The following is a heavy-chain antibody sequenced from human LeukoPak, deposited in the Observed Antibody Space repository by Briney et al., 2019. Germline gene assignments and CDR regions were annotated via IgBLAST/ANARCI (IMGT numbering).Heavy chain of an antibody. J-gene: IGHJ4*02. V-gene: IGHV4-34*01. CDR3: ARSLWGSSWYYY. CDR2: INHSGST. CDR1: GGSFSGYY. Sequence: SETLSLTCAVYGGSFSGYYWSWIRQPPGKGLEWIGEINHSGSTNYNPSLKSRVTISVDTSENQFSLKLSSVTAADTAVYYCARSLWGSSWYYYWGQGTLVTVSS. D-gene: IGHD6-13*01.